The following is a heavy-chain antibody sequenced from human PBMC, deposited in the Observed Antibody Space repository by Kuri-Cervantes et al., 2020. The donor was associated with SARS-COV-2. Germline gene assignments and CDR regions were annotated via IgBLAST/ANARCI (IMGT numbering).Heavy chain of an antibody. CDR2: IWYDGSNK. Sequence: GESLKISCAASGFTFSSYGMHWVCQAPGKGLEWVAVIWYDGSNKYYADSVKGRFTISRDNSKNTLYLQMNSLRAEDTAVYYCARAGQYQLLYDTKEAYYYGMDVWGQGTTVTVSS. V-gene: IGHV3-33*01. J-gene: IGHJ6*02. D-gene: IGHD2-2*02. CDR3: ARAGQYQLLYDTKEAYYYGMDV. CDR1: GFTFSSYG.